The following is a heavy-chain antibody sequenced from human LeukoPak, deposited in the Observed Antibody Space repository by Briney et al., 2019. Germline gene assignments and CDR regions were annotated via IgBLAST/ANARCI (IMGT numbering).Heavy chain of an antibody. Sequence: ASVKVSCEASGYTFVNYGINWVRQSPGQGLEWMGWISIYSGNAKYAPKFQGRVTMTRDTSTNTAYMELGSLRSDDTAVYYCARGRSGGTTWARNPTSTYYLDYWGQGTLVTVSS. CDR2: ISIYSGNA. D-gene: IGHD1-26*01. CDR1: GYTFVNYG. CDR3: ARGRSGGTTWARNPTSTYYLDY. J-gene: IGHJ4*02. V-gene: IGHV1-18*01.